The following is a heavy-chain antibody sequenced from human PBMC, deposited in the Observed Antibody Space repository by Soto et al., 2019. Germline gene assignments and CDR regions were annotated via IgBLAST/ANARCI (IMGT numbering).Heavy chain of an antibody. CDR2: IWYDGSNK. CDR3: ARAYGSGSYYLYYYYGMDV. J-gene: IGHJ6*02. CDR1: GFTFSSYG. D-gene: IGHD3-10*01. Sequence: HPGGSLRLSCAASGFTFSSYGMHWVRQAPGKGLEWVAVIWYDGSNKYYADSVKGRFTISRDNSKNTLYLQMNSLRAEDTAVYYCARAYGSGSYYLYYYYGMDVWGQGTTVTVSS. V-gene: IGHV3-33*01.